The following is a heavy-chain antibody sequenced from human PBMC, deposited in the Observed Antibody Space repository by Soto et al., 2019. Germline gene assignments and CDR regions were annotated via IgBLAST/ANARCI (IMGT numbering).Heavy chain of an antibody. J-gene: IGHJ4*02. CDR2: INPNSGGT. D-gene: IGHD3-22*01. CDR3: VREFRYYYDSSGYYPLDY. V-gene: IGHV1-2*02. CDR1: GYTFTGYY. Sequence: GASVKVSCKASGYTFTGYYMHWVRQAPGQGLEWMGWINPNSGGTNYAQKFQGRVTMTRDTSISTAYMELSRLRSDDTAVYYCVREFRYYYDSSGYYPLDYWGQGTLVTVSS.